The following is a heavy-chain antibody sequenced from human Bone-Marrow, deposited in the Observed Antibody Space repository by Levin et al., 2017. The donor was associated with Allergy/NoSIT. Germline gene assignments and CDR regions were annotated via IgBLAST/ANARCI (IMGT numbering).Heavy chain of an antibody. CDR3: TRDFDS. Sequence: SETLSLTCAISGDSVSSNTGSWNWVRQSPSRGLEWLGRTYYRSKGYNDSALSVKSRIIIDPHTSKNQFSLQLTSLTPEDTAVYFSTRDFDSWGQGTLVTVSS. CDR1: GDSVSSNTGS. J-gene: IGHJ4*02. CDR2: TYYRSKGYN. V-gene: IGHV6-1*01.